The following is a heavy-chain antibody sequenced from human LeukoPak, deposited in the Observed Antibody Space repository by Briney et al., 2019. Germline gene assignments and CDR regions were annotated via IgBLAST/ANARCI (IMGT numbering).Heavy chain of an antibody. D-gene: IGHD3-10*01. CDR3: ARDLKSRQRLLWFGELLYYYGMDV. V-gene: IGHV3-74*01. J-gene: IGHJ6*02. Sequence: GGSLRLSCAASGLTFSSYWMRWVRQAPGKGLVWVSRINSDGSSTSYADSVKGRFTISRDNAKNSLYLQMNSLRAEDTAVYYCARDLKSRQRLLWFGELLYYYGMDVWGQGTTVTVSS. CDR2: INSDGSST. CDR1: GLTFSSYW.